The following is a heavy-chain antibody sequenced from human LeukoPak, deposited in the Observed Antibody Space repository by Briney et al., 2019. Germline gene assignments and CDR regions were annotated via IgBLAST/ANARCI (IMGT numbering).Heavy chain of an antibody. J-gene: IGHJ3*02. CDR1: GGSISSGGYY. V-gene: IGHV4-31*03. Sequence: SETLSLTCTVSGGSISSGGYYWSWIRQHPGKGLEWIGYIYYSGSTYYNPSLKSRVTISVDTSKNQFSLKLSSVTAADTAVYYCAREGQQPPNDAFDIWGQGTMVTVSS. D-gene: IGHD6-13*01. CDR2: IYYSGST. CDR3: AREGQQPPNDAFDI.